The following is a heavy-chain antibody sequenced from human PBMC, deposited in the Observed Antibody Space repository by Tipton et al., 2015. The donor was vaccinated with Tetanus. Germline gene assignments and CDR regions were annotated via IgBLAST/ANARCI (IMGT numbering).Heavy chain of an antibody. CDR3: AALRYFDWFSQHLSMDV. D-gene: IGHD3-9*01. V-gene: IGHV3-30*03. Sequence: SLRLSCAVSGITFSNYGMHWVRQVPGRGLEWVAVISFDGSNETYAGSVKGRFTISRDNSKNTLYLQMNSLRTEDTATYHCAALRYFDWFSQHLSMDVWGQGTTVTVSS. CDR2: ISFDGSNE. CDR1: GITFSNYG. J-gene: IGHJ6*02.